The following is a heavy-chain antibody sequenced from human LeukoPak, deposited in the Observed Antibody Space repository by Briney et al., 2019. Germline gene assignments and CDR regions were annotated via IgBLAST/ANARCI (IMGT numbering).Heavy chain of an antibody. Sequence: SETLSLTCTVSLGSIKNYYWSWIRQPAGKGLEWIGRIYKSGTTYYSPSLKSRVTISIDTSKNQFSLQLSAVTAADTAIYYCARVFGGNSLDHWGQGTLVIVSS. CDR2: IYKSGTT. CDR1: LGSIKNYY. D-gene: IGHD4-23*01. J-gene: IGHJ4*02. CDR3: ARVFGGNSLDH. V-gene: IGHV4-4*07.